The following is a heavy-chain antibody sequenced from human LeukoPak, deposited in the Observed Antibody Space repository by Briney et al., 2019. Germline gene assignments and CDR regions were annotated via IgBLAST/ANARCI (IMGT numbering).Heavy chain of an antibody. D-gene: IGHD3-16*01. Sequence: GGSLRLSCAASGLPFSNQGMNWARKAPGKGLEWVAFISYDGVHKSYADSVKGRFTISRDNSKYTLYLQMDSLRAEDTAMYYCAAERGTAFDIWGQGTMVTVSS. CDR2: ISYDGVHK. V-gene: IGHV3-30*03. CDR3: AAERGTAFDI. J-gene: IGHJ3*02. CDR1: GLPFSNQG.